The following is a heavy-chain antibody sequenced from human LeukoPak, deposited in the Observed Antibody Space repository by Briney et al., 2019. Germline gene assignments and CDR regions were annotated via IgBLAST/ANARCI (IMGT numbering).Heavy chain of an antibody. CDR1: GFTITSYA. J-gene: IGHJ4*02. CDR3: TKRDFWSGYFDY. V-gene: IGHV3-23*01. Sequence: GGSLRLSCAASGFTITSYAMSWVRQAPGKGLEWVSAISSSGGSTYYADSVKGRFTISRDNSKNTLYLQVNSLTIEDTAVYYCTKRDFWSGYFDYWGQGSLVTVSS. D-gene: IGHD3-3*01. CDR2: ISSSGGST.